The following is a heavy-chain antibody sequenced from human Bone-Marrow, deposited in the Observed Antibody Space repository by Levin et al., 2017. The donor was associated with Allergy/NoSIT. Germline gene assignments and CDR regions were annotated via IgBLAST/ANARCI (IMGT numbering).Heavy chain of an antibody. CDR3: ARVPVGYSSGWALGAFDS. CDR1: GGSISSYY. J-gene: IGHJ3*02. CDR2: IYTSGST. Sequence: SETLSLTCTVSGGSISSYYWSWIRQPAGKGLEWIGRIYTSGSTNYNPSLKSRVTMSVDTSKNQFSLKLSSVTAADTAVYYCARVPVGYSSGWALGAFDSWGQGTMVTVSS. V-gene: IGHV4-4*07. D-gene: IGHD6-19*01.